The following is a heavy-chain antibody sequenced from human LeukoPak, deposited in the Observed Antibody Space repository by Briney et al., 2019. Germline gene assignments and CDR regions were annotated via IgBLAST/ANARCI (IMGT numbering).Heavy chain of an antibody. V-gene: IGHV1-69*05. CDR2: IIPIFGTA. Sequence: GASVKVSCKASGGTFISYAISWVRQAPGQGLEWMGGIIPIFGTANYAQKFQGRVTITTDESTSTAYMELSSLRSEDTAVYYCASEGYSGYDPTYYFDYWGQGTLVTVSS. D-gene: IGHD5-12*01. CDR3: ASEGYSGYDPTYYFDY. CDR1: GGTFISYA. J-gene: IGHJ4*02.